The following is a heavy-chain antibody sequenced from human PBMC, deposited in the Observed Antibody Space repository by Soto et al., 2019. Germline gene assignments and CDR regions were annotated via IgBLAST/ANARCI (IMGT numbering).Heavy chain of an antibody. CDR1: GFTFSSYA. CDR2: ISGSGGST. D-gene: IGHD4-4*01. J-gene: IGHJ6*02. V-gene: IGHV3-23*01. Sequence: PGGSLRLSCAASGFTFSSYAMSWVRQAPGKGLEWVSAISGSGGSTYYADSVKGRFTISRDNSKNTLYLQMNSLRAEDTAVYYCAKDLYYSNYGYYYYYGMDVWGQGTTVTVSS. CDR3: AKDLYYSNYGYYYYYGMDV.